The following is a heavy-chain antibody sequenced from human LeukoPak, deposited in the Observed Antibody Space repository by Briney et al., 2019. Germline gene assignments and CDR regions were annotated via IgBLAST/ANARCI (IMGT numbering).Heavy chain of an antibody. V-gene: IGHV4-59*08. CDR2: IYYSGST. Sequence: SSETLSLTCTVSGGSISSYYWSWIRQPPGKGLEWIGYIYYSGSTNYNPSLKSRVTISVDTSKNQFSLKLSSATAADTAVYYCARHDYFDYWGQGTLVAVSS. CDR3: ARHDYFDY. J-gene: IGHJ4*02. CDR1: GGSISSYY.